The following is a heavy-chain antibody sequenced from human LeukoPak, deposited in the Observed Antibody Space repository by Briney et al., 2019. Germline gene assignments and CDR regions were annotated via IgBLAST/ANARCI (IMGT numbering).Heavy chain of an antibody. Sequence: PSETLSLTCTVSGGSISGYYWSWIRQPPGKGLEWIGYIYYSGSTNYKPALKSRVTISVDTSKNQFSLKLSSVTAADTAVYYCARDINWNHNWFDPWGQGTLVTVSS. CDR2: IYYSGST. CDR1: GGSISGYY. V-gene: IGHV4-59*01. D-gene: IGHD1-1*01. J-gene: IGHJ5*02. CDR3: ARDINWNHNWFDP.